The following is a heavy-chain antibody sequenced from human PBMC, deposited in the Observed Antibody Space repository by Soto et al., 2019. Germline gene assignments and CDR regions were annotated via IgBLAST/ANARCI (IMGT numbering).Heavy chain of an antibody. D-gene: IGHD4-17*01. CDR2: IYYSVST. Sequence: SETLSLTCTVSGGSISSGDYYWSWIRQPPGKGLEWIGYIYYSVSTYYNPSLKSRVTISVDTSKNQFSLKLSSVTAADTAVYYCARGREGYDYGDYPTDYWGQGTMVTVSS. J-gene: IGHJ4*02. CDR3: ARGREGYDYGDYPTDY. V-gene: IGHV4-30-4*01. CDR1: GGSISSGDYY.